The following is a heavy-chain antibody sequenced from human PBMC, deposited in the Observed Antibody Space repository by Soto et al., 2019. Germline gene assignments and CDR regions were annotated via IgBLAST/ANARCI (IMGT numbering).Heavy chain of an antibody. D-gene: IGHD2-2*02. CDR2: ISWNSGSI. CDR1: GFTFDDYA. Sequence: EVQLVESGGGLVQPGRSLRLSCAASGFTFDDYAMHWVRQAPGKGLEWVSGISWNSGSIGYADSVKGRFTISRDNAKNSLYLQINSLRAEDTALYYCAKDIGAGYCSSTSCYTAGGWYYYGMDVWGQGTTVTVSS. V-gene: IGHV3-9*01. CDR3: AKDIGAGYCSSTSCYTAGGWYYYGMDV. J-gene: IGHJ6*02.